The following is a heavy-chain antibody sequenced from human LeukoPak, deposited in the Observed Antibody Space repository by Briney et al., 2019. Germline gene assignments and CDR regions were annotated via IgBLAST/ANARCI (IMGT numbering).Heavy chain of an antibody. CDR3: ARADYYGSGSYPY. CDR1: GFTFSSYA. J-gene: IGHJ4*02. Sequence: PGGSLRLSCAASGFTFSSYAMHWVRQAPGKGLEYVSAISSNGGSTYYANSVKGRFTISRDNSKNTLYLQMGSLRAEDMAVYYCARADYYGSGSYPYWGQGALVIVSS. CDR2: ISSNGGST. D-gene: IGHD3-10*01. V-gene: IGHV3-64*01.